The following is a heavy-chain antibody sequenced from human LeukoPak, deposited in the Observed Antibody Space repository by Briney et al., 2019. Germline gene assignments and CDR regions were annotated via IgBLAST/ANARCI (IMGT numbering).Heavy chain of an antibody. CDR1: GFTFDDYA. CDR3: AKHSSSFDAFDI. Sequence: GRSLRLSCAASGFTFDDYAMHWVRQAPGKGLEWVSGISWNSGSIGYADSVKGRFTISRDNAKNSLYLQMNSLRAEDMALYYCAKHSSSFDAFDIWGQGTMVTVSS. CDR2: ISWNSGSI. V-gene: IGHV3-9*03. J-gene: IGHJ3*02.